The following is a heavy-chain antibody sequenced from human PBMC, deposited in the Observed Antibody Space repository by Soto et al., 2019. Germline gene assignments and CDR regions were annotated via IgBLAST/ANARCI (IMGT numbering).Heavy chain of an antibody. J-gene: IGHJ4*02. CDR2: IDPGDSYT. Sequence: LGESLKISCKGSGYSFTSYWISWVRQMPGKGLEWMGRIDPGDSYTNYSPSFQGHVTISADKSTNTAYLQWSSLKASDTAMYYCARGGVSTRTFDYWGQGTPVTVSS. CDR1: GYSFTSYW. D-gene: IGHD3-3*01. V-gene: IGHV5-10-1*01. CDR3: ARGGVSTRTFDY.